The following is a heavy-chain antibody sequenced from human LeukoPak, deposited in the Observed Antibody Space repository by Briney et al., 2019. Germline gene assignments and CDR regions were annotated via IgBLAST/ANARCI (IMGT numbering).Heavy chain of an antibody. CDR1: GGSISSSSYY. CDR2: IYYSGST. D-gene: IGHD5-18*01. Sequence: SETLSLTCTVSGGSISSSSYYWGWIRQPPGKGLEWIGSIYYSGSTYYNPSLKSRVTISVDTSRSQFSLKLSSVTAADTAVYYCARVRYSYGYTDYWGQGTLVTVSS. V-gene: IGHV4-39*07. J-gene: IGHJ4*02. CDR3: ARVRYSYGYTDY.